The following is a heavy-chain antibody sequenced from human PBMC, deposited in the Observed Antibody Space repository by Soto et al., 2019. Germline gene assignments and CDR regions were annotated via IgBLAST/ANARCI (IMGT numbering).Heavy chain of an antibody. D-gene: IGHD6-13*01. CDR3: AREILYSSSPSYYGMDV. CDR2: IIPILRTA. J-gene: IGHJ6*02. V-gene: IGHV1-69*13. Sequence: SVKVSCKASGGTFSSYAISWLRQAPGQGLEWMGGIIPILRTANYAQKFQGRVTITADESTNTAYMELSSLRSEDTAVYYCAREILYSSSPSYYGMDVWGQGTTVTVSS. CDR1: GGTFSSYA.